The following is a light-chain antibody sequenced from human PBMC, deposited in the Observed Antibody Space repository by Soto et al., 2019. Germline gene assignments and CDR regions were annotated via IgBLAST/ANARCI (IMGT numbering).Light chain of an antibody. CDR1: GSNIGKND. V-gene: IGLV1-51*01. J-gene: IGLJ2*01. CDR2: DTN. Sequence: QAVVTQPPSVSAAPGQKVTISCSGSGSNIGKNDVSWYLQLPGAAPKLLIYDTNKRPSGIPNRFSGSKSGTSATLGIAGLETWDEADYFCGPWDTRLSVVVFGGGTQLTVL. CDR3: GPWDTRLSVVV.